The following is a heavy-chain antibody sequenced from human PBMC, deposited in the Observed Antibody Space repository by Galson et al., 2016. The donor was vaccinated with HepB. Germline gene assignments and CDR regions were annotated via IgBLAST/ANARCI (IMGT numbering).Heavy chain of an antibody. J-gene: IGHJ5*02. CDR1: GFTSSHYS. Sequence: SLRLSCAASGFTSSHYSMIWVRQAPGKGLEWISYISGTSPTIYYADSVRGRFTVSRDNAKNSLYLQMNSLRDEDTAVYYCARVSYITMMVVVVDPWGQGTLVTGSS. CDR3: ARVSYITMMVVVVDP. D-gene: IGHD3-22*01. CDR2: ISGTSPTI. V-gene: IGHV3-48*02.